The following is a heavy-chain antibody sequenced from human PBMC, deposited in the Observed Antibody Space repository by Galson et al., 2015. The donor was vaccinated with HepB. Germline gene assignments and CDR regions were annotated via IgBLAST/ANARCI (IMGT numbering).Heavy chain of an antibody. V-gene: IGHV3-11*06. CDR3: ARARGDPTVGPVWFDY. CDR1: GFTFSDYY. J-gene: IGHJ4*02. CDR2: ISRTSSYT. Sequence: SLRLSCAASGFTFSDYYMTWIRQAPGKGLEWVSYISRTSSYTNYADSLKGRFTISRDNAKNSLYLQMNSLRAEDTAVYYCARARGDPTVGPVWFDYWGQGTLVTVSS. D-gene: IGHD3-10*01.